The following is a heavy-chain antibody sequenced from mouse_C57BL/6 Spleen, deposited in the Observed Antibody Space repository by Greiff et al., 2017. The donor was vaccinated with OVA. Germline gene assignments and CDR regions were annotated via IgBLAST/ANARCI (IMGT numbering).Heavy chain of an antibody. CDR1: GYAFSSSW. CDR2: IYPGDGDT. CDR3: ARGGFAY. V-gene: IGHV1-82*01. J-gene: IGHJ3*01. Sequence: VQLQQSGPELVKPGASVKISCKASGYAFSSSWMNWVKQRPGKGLEWIGRIYPGDGDTNYNGKFKGKATLTADKSSSTAYLQLSSLTAEDTAVYYCARGGFAYWGQGTLVTVSA.